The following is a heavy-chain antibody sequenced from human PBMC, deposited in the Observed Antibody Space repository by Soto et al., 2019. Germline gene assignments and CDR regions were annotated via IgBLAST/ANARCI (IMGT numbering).Heavy chain of an antibody. D-gene: IGHD1-20*01. J-gene: IGHJ5*02. CDR3: ARRFSEHNWDIPSTNWFDP. Sequence: QLQLQESGPGLVKPSETLSLTCTVSGGSISSSSYYWGWIRQPPGKGLEWIGSIYYSGSTYYNPSLKSRVTISVDTSKNQFSLKLSSVTAADTAVYYCARRFSEHNWDIPSTNWFDPWGQGTLVTVSS. CDR2: IYYSGST. V-gene: IGHV4-39*01. CDR1: GGSISSSSYY.